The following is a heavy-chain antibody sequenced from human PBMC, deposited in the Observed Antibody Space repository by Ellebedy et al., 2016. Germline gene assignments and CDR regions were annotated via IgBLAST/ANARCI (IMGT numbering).Heavy chain of an antibody. Sequence: SETLSLTCGVYGGSIRGYYWSWIRQPPEKGLEWIGEINYSGNTNDNPSLKSRATISVDRSKNQFSLQLRSVTAADTAFYYCARGAYDVLTGANNWFDPWGQGTLVLVSS. V-gene: IGHV4-34*04. CDR1: GGSIRGYY. J-gene: IGHJ5*02. CDR2: INYSGNT. CDR3: ARGAYDVLTGANNWFDP. D-gene: IGHD3-9*01.